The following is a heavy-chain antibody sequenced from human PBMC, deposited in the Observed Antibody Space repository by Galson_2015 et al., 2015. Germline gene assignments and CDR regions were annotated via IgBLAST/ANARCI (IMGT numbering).Heavy chain of an antibody. V-gene: IGHV5-51*01. CDR1: GYRFSNYW. CDR2: INPGDSDT. J-gene: IGHJ6*02. D-gene: IGHD2-8*02. CDR3: ARQRAAGGGSYYGMDV. Sequence: QSGAEVKKAGESLEISCKTSGYRFSNYWIAWVRQMPGKGLEWMGIINPGDSDTRYSPSLQGQVTISVDKSMNTAYLQWSSLKASDTAMYDCARQRAAGGGSYYGMDVWGQETTVTVSS.